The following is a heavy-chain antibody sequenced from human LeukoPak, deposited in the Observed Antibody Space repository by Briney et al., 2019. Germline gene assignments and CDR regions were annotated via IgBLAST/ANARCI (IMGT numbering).Heavy chain of an antibody. D-gene: IGHD5-12*01. Sequence: PGGSLRLPCAASGFTFSIYWMHWVRQAPGKGLVWVSRINSDGSSTNYADSVKGRFTISRDNAKNTLYLQMISLRAEDTAVYYCAPPPIAATGNWGQGTLVTVSS. CDR3: APPPIAATGN. J-gene: IGHJ4*02. V-gene: IGHV3-74*01. CDR2: INSDGSST. CDR1: GFTFSIYW.